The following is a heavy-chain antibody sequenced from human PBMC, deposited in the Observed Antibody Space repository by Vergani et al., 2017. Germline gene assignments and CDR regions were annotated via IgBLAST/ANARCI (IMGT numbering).Heavy chain of an antibody. Sequence: EVQLVESGGGLVQPGRSLRLSCAASGFTFDDYAMHWVRQAPGKGLEWVSYISSSSSTIYYADAVKGRFTIARDNAKNSLYLQMNSLRDEDTAVYYCARPLRYSCYDQNYWGQGTLVTVSS. CDR3: ARPLRYSCYDQNY. CDR2: ISSSSSTI. D-gene: IGHD5-12*01. CDR1: GFTFDDYA. V-gene: IGHV3-48*02. J-gene: IGHJ4*02.